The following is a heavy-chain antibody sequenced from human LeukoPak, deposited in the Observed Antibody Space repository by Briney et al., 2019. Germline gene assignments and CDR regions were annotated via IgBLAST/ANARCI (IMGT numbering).Heavy chain of an antibody. CDR2: TSSDANTE. CDR1: GFTFSAYA. J-gene: IGHJ4*02. Sequence: PGGSLRLSCAASGFTFSAYAIHWVRQPPGKCLEWVSFTSSDANTEHFADSAKGRFTMSRDNSKNTVYLQMTTLRDEDTAVYYCTRGSGSGSFLIDYWGRGTLVTVSS. D-gene: IGHD3-10*01. V-gene: IGHV3-30-3*01. CDR3: TRGSGSGSFLIDY.